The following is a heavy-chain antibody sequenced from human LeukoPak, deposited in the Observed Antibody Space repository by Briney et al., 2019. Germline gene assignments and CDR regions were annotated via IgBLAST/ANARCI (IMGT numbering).Heavy chain of an antibody. D-gene: IGHD2-21*02. CDR2: IKSKTDGGTT. J-gene: IGHJ6*02. CDR3: TTGGSQTDYYYYYGMDV. Sequence: GGSLRLSCAASGFTFSNAWMSWVRQAPGKGLEWVGRIKSKTDGGTTDYAAPVKGRFTISRDDSKNTLYLQMNSLKTEDTAVYYCTTGGSQTDYYYYYGMDVWGQGTTVTVSS. CDR1: GFTFSNAW. V-gene: IGHV3-15*01.